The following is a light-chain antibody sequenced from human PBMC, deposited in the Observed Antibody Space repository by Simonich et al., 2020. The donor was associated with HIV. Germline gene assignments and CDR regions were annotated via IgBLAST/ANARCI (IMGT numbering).Light chain of an antibody. V-gene: IGKV3-15*01. J-gene: IGKJ2*01. CDR2: GAS. Sequence: EIVMTQSPATLSVSPGERATLSCRASQSVSSSYLAWFQQKPGQAPRLLIYGASTRATGIPARFSGSGSGTDFTLTISSLQAEDVAVYYCQQYYSSPHTFGQGTRLEIK. CDR3: QQYYSSPHT. CDR1: QSVSSSY.